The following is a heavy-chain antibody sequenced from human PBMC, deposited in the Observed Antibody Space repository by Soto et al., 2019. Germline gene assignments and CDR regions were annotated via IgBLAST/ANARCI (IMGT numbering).Heavy chain of an antibody. CDR3: AKHNQEGPIDY. CDR1: GFTFSSYG. Sequence: SLRLSCAASGFTFSSYGMHWVRQAPGKGLEWVAVISYDGSNKYYADSVKGRFTISRDNSKNTLYLQMNSLRAEDTAVYYCAKHNQEGPIDYWGQGTLVTVSS. J-gene: IGHJ4*02. V-gene: IGHV3-30*18. CDR2: ISYDGSNK. D-gene: IGHD1-1*01.